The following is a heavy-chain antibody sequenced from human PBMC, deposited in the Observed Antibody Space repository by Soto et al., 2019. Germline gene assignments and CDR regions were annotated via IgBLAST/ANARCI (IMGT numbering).Heavy chain of an antibody. D-gene: IGHD3-16*01. CDR1: GFSLSTSGVG. J-gene: IGHJ4*02. CDR2: IYWDDDK. CDR3: VYRPQWGYGLWGY. Sequence: QITLKESGPPLVKPTQTLTLTCTFSGFSLSTSGVGVGWIRQPPGKALEWLALIYWDDDKLYSPSLKSRLTITNDTSNNQVVLIMTNMDPRDTATYYCVYRPQWGYGLWGYWGQGTLVTVSS. V-gene: IGHV2-5*02.